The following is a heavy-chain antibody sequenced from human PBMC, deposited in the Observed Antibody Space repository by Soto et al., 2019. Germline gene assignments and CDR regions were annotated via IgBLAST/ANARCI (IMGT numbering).Heavy chain of an antibody. V-gene: IGHV3-23*01. Sequence: ESGGGLVQPGGSLRLSCAASGFTFDNYAMSWVRQAPGKGLEWVSGIGGSGVTTYYAQSVKGRFTISRDNSKNTLYLQMNSLRAEDTAVYYCAKDRLSSPCTWFDPWGQGTLVTVSS. CDR3: AKDRLSSPCTWFDP. CDR1: GFTFDNYA. CDR2: IGGSGVTT. J-gene: IGHJ5*02. D-gene: IGHD5-12*01.